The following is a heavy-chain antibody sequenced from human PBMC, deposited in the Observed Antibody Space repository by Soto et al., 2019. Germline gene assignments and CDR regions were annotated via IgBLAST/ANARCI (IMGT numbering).Heavy chain of an antibody. Sequence: PGGSLRLSCAASGFTFSSYAMSWVRQAPGKGLEWVSAISGSGGSTYYADSVKGRFNISRDNSKNTLYLQMNNTRTRDTTENNRGKYYGDYVYYYYYMDVWGKGTTVTVS. CDR2: ISGSGGST. CDR1: GFTFSSYA. D-gene: IGHD4-17*01. CDR3: GKYYGDYVYYYYYMDV. J-gene: IGHJ6*03. V-gene: IGHV3-23*01.